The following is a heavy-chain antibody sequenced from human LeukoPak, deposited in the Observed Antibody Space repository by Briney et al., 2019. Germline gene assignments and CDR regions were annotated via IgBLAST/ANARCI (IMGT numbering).Heavy chain of an antibody. D-gene: IGHD2-2*01. CDR1: GFIFSRDS. V-gene: IGHV3-23*01. CDR3: ATTMPSPWDAFDI. J-gene: IGHJ3*02. CDR2: ISGSGGST. Sequence: GGSLRLSCAASGFIFSRDSMNWVRQAPGKGLEWVSAISGSGGSTYYADSVKGRFTISRDNSKNTLYLQMNSLRAEDTAVYYCATTMPSPWDAFDIWGQGTMVTVSS.